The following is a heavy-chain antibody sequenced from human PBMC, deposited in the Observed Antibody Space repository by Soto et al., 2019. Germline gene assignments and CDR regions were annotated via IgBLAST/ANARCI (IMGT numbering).Heavy chain of an antibody. CDR1: GFTFRSHG. CDR2: ISYDGSNK. Sequence: QVQLVESGGGVVQPGRSLRLSCAASGFTFRSHGMHWVRQAPGKGLEWVAVISYDGSNKYYADSVKGRFTISRDNSKNTLYLQMSSLRAEDTAVYYCARVGFGDLSNFEYWGQGTLVTVSS. D-gene: IGHD3-10*01. CDR3: ARVGFGDLSNFEY. J-gene: IGHJ4*02. V-gene: IGHV3-30*03.